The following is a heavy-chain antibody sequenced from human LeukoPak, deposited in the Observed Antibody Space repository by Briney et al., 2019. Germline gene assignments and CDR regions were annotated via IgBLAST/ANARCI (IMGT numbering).Heavy chain of an antibody. J-gene: IGHJ6*02. CDR2: THTSAST. CDR1: GASMSSYY. Sequence: SETLSLTCTVSGASMSSYYWSWIRQPAGKGLEWIGRTHTSASTNYNPSLKGRVTISVDTPKNQFSLKLSSVTAADTAVYYCARQGYYYGSGRYDYYYYYGMDVWGQGTTVTVSS. D-gene: IGHD3-10*01. V-gene: IGHV4-4*07. CDR3: ARQGYYYGSGRYDYYYYYGMDV.